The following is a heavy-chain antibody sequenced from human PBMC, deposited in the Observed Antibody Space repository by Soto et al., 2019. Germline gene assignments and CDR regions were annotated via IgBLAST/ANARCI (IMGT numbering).Heavy chain of an antibody. Sequence: PGESLKISCKGSGYSFTSYWIGWVRQMPGKGLEWLGIIYPGDSHTRYSPSFQGQVTISADKSISTAYLQWNSLKASDTAIYYCARQGYCSTTACSTVDYWGQGTLVTSPQ. CDR3: ARQGYCSTTACSTVDY. V-gene: IGHV5-51*01. J-gene: IGHJ4*02. CDR2: IYPGDSHT. D-gene: IGHD2-2*02. CDR1: GYSFTSYW.